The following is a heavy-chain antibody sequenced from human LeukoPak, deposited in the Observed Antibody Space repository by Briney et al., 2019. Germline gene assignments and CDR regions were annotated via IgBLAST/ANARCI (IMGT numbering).Heavy chain of an antibody. CDR3: ARGHDYYYSGRQSWFDP. J-gene: IGHJ5*02. D-gene: IGHD3-10*01. CDR2: IYYSGNL. V-gene: IGHV4-39*07. CDR1: GGSIRSSSYY. Sequence: PSETLSLTCNVSGGSIRSSSYYWGWIRQPPGKGLEWIGTIYYSGNLYYNPSLKSRVTISVDSSKNQFSLKLSSVTAADTAFYYCARGHDYYYSGRQSWFDPWGQGTLVTVSS.